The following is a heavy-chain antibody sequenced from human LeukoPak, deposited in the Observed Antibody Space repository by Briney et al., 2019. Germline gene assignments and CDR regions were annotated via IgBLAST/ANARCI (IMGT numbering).Heavy chain of an antibody. Sequence: PGGSLRLSCAASGFTFSSYAMHWVRQAPGKGLEWVAAISYDGNDKLYADSVKGRFTVSRDNSKNTLYLQMNSLRADDTAVYYCASRVVVAAGFDCWGQGALVTVSS. CDR2: ISYDGNDK. D-gene: IGHD2-15*01. CDR3: ASRVVVAAGFDC. J-gene: IGHJ4*02. V-gene: IGHV3-30-3*01. CDR1: GFTFSSYA.